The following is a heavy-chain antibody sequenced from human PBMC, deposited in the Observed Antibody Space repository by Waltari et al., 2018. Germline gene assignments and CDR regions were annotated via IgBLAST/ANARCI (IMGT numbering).Heavy chain of an antibody. Sequence: EVQLVQSGAEVKERGESLKISCKGSGYSFTSYWIGWVRQMPGKGREWMGIIYPGDADTTYSPAFQCQYTISADNSISTAYLPWSSLKASDSAMYYCARHPHDYDRFDIWGQGTMVTVSS. V-gene: IGHV5-51*01. D-gene: IGHD3-22*01. J-gene: IGHJ3*02. CDR2: IYPGDADT. CDR3: ARHPHDYDRFDI. CDR1: GYSFTSYW.